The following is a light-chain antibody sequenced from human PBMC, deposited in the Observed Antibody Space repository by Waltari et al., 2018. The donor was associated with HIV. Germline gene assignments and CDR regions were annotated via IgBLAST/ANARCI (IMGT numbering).Light chain of an antibody. CDR3: QVWDSNSAF. V-gene: IGLV3-21*04. CDR1: DIGAKS. Sequence: SYVLTQPPSVSVAPGKTATITCGGNDIGAKSVHWYQQKPGQAPVLVIYYNTDRPSGIPERFSGSNSGDTATLTVGWAEAGDEADYYCQVWDSNSAFFGSGTKVTVL. J-gene: IGLJ1*01. CDR2: YNT.